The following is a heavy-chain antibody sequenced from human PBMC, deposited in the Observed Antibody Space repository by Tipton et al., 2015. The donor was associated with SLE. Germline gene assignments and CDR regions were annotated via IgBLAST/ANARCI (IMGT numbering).Heavy chain of an antibody. Sequence: TLSLTCTVSGGSISSGSYYWSWIRQPAGKGLEWIGYIYTGGSTNYNPSLKSRVTISVDTSKNQFSLKLSSVTAADTAVYYCARDSSSWYEKGFDYWGQGTLVTVSS. CDR1: GGSISSGSYY. D-gene: IGHD6-13*01. V-gene: IGHV4-61*09. CDR2: IYTGGST. J-gene: IGHJ4*02. CDR3: ARDSSSWYEKGFDY.